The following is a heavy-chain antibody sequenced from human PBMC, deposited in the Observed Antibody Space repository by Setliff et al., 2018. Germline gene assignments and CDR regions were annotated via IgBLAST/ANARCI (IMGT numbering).Heavy chain of an antibody. V-gene: IGHV4-38-2*01. CDR3: ASPRRDDLDTPFDAFDL. D-gene: IGHD1-1*01. Sequence: SETLSLTCDVSGISITSGHYWGWIRQPPGKGLEWIATIYHRGRTYYNPSLDSRVTISLDTSKSQYSLRLRSVTAADTAVYYCASPRRDDLDTPFDAFDLWGQGTKVTVSS. J-gene: IGHJ3*01. CDR1: GISITSGHY. CDR2: IYHRGRT.